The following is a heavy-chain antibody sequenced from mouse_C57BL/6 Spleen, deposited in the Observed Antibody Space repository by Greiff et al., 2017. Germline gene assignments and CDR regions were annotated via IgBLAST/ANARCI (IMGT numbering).Heavy chain of an antibody. J-gene: IGHJ1*03. CDR2: ISSGGSYT. CDR3: ATLSSDWYFDV. V-gene: IGHV5-6*01. Sequence: VQLKESGGDLVKPGGSLKLSCAASGFTFSSYGMSWVRQTPDKRLEWVATISSGGSYTYSPNSVKGRFTISRDNAENTLYLQMSSLKSEDTAMYCCATLSSDWYFDVWGTGTTVTVSA. D-gene: IGHD1-1*01. CDR1: GFTFSSYG.